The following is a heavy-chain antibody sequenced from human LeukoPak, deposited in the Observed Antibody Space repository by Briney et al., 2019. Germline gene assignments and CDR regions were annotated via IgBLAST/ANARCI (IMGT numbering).Heavy chain of an antibody. CDR3: TRSYYDYVWGTDY. Sequence: PGGSLRLSCTASGFTFGDYAMSWFRQAPGKGLEWVGFIRSKAYGGTTEYAASVKGRFTISRDDSKSIAYLQMNSLKTEDTAVYYCTRSYYDYVWGTDYWGQGTLVTVSS. CDR1: GFTFGDYA. D-gene: IGHD3-16*01. J-gene: IGHJ4*02. CDR2: IRSKAYGGTT. V-gene: IGHV3-49*03.